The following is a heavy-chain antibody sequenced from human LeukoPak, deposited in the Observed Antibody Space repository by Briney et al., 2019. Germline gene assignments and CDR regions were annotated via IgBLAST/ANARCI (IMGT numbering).Heavy chain of an antibody. CDR1: GGSISSGDYY. D-gene: IGHD3-22*01. CDR2: IYYSGCT. V-gene: IGHV4-30-4*01. Sequence: SQTLSLTCTVSGGSISSGDYYWSWIRQPPGKGLEWIGYIYYSGCTYYNPSLKSRVTISVDTSKNQFSLKLSSVTAADTAVYYCARAYYYDSSGYYSNRYYFDYWGQGTLVTVSS. CDR3: ARAYYYDSSGYYSNRYYFDY. J-gene: IGHJ4*02.